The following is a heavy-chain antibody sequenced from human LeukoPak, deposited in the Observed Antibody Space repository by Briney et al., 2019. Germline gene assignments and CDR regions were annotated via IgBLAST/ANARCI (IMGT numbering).Heavy chain of an antibody. Sequence: SETLSLTCTVSGGSISSGDYYWSWIRQPPGKGLEWIGYIYYSGSTYYNPSLKSRVTISVDTSKNQFSPKLSSVTAADTAVYYCARAPPGVTGAFDIWGQGTMVTVSS. CDR3: ARAPPGVTGAFDI. CDR1: GGSISSGDYY. J-gene: IGHJ3*02. D-gene: IGHD4-23*01. V-gene: IGHV4-30-4*08. CDR2: IYYSGST.